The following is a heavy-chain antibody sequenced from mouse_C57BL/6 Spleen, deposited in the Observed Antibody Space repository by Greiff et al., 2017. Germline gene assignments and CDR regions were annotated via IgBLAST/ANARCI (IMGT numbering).Heavy chain of an antibody. J-gene: IGHJ2*01. Sequence: VQLQQSGAELAKPGASVKLSCKASGYTFTSYWMHWVKQRPGQGLEWIGYINPSSGYTKYNQKFKDKATLTADKSSSTAYMQLSRLTYEDSAVYYCASLLITTVVADYWGQGTTLTVSS. CDR3: ASLLITTVVADY. V-gene: IGHV1-7*01. CDR1: GYTFTSYW. CDR2: INPSSGYT. D-gene: IGHD1-1*01.